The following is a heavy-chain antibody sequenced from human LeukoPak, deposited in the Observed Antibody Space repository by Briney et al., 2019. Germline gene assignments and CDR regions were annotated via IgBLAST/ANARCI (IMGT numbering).Heavy chain of an antibody. J-gene: IGHJ6*02. CDR1: GGSISSGTY. V-gene: IGHV4-4*02. CDR3: ARVIAVAGKPYYYYGMDV. Sequence: PSETLSPTCAVSGGSISSGTYWSWVRPPPGKGLEWIGEIYYSGSTKYNPSLKSRITISVDKSKNQFSLKLSSVTAADTAVYYCARVIAVAGKPYYYYGMDVWGQGTTVTVSS. CDR2: IYYSGST. D-gene: IGHD6-19*01.